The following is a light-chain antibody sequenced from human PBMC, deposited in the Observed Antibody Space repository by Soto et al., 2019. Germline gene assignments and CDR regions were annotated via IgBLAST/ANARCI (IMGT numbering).Light chain of an antibody. V-gene: IGKV1-39*01. J-gene: IGKJ2*01. Sequence: DIQMTQSPSSLSASVGDSVTITCRASQSFTKFLNWYQQKPGKAPKLLIYAASNLQSGVPSRFSGGGSGTEFTLTILSLQPEDSATYYCQQSYRAPRTFGQGTKLEIK. CDR1: QSFTKF. CDR3: QQSYRAPRT. CDR2: AAS.